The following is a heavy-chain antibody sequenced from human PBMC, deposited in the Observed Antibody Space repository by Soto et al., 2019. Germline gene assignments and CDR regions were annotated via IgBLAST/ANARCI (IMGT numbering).Heavy chain of an antibody. D-gene: IGHD1-20*01. J-gene: IGHJ4*02. CDR1: GFNVVAFA. CDR3: TRETVAGITGLDY. V-gene: IGHV3-23*01. CDR2: ISVSDAFI. Sequence: PGGSLRLSCAASGFNVVAFAVNCVRQAPGKGLEWDSGISVSDAFIYYADSVRGRFSISRDASENILYLQMNSLRVDDTALYYCTRETVAGITGLDYWGPGTLVTVSS.